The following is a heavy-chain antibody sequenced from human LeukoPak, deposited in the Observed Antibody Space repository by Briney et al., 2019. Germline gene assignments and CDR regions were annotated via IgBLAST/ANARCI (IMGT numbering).Heavy chain of an antibody. J-gene: IGHJ4*02. Sequence: GSLRLSCSASGFSVDNVFKNWVRQPPGKGLEWVLFVTTGAHIGYTYSVKGRFTISRDSCKNTLSLQMNSLRVDDTAVYYCARGNSATTTFDFWGQGTLVTVSS. V-gene: IGHV3-66*01. CDR2: VTTGAHI. CDR3: ARGNSATTTFDF. CDR1: GFSVDNVF. D-gene: IGHD4-17*01.